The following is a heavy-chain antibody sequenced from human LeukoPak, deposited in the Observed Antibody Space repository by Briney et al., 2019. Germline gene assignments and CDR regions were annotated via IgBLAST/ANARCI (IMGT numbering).Heavy chain of an antibody. D-gene: IGHD3-10*01. CDR3: ARDGSGSGNYYNVAGFDY. Sequence: GGSLRLSCAPSGFTVSSNYMSWARQAPGKGLEWVSVIYSGGSTYYADSVKGRFTISRDNSKNTLYLQMNSLRAEDTAVYYCARDGSGSGNYYNVAGFDYWGQGTLVTVSS. V-gene: IGHV3-53*01. CDR1: GFTVSSNY. J-gene: IGHJ4*02. CDR2: IYSGGST.